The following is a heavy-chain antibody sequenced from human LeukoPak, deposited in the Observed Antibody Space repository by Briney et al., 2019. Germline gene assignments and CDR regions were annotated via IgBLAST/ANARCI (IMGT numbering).Heavy chain of an antibody. V-gene: IGHV4-59*08. CDR2: IYYSGST. J-gene: IGHJ4*02. D-gene: IGHD2-2*02. CDR1: GGSISSYY. CDR3: ARHYCSSTSCYTYFDY. Sequence: SETLSLTCTVSGGSISSYYWSWIRQPPGKGLEWIGYIYYSGSTNYNPSLKSRVTISVDTSKNQFSLKLSSVTAADTAVYYCARHYCSSTSCYTYFDYWGQGTLVTVFS.